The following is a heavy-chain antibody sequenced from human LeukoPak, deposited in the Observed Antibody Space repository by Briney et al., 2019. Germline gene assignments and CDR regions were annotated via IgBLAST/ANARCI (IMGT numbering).Heavy chain of an antibody. CDR2: SYYNGRT. CDR1: GGSISPSSYS. CDR3: ARLEGARGRY. Sequence: SETLSLTCTVSGGSISPSSYSWGWIRQPPGKGLEWIGSSYYNGRTYYNPSLKSRVTISVDTSKKQFSLNLSSVTAADTAAYYCARLEGARGRYWGQGTLVTVSS. J-gene: IGHJ4*02. V-gene: IGHV4-39*01. D-gene: IGHD1-26*01.